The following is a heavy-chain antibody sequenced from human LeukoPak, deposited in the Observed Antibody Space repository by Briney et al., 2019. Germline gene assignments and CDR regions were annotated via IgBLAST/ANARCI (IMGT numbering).Heavy chain of an antibody. Sequence: ASVKVSCKASGYTFTSYGISWVRQAPGQGLEWMEWISAYNGNTNYAQKLQGRVTMTTDTSTSTAYMELRSLRSDDTAVYYCARDTDLWDIVVVTAIQGDENYFDYWGQGTLVTVSS. V-gene: IGHV1-18*01. CDR2: ISAYNGNT. CDR3: ARDTDLWDIVVVTAIQGDENYFDY. J-gene: IGHJ4*02. D-gene: IGHD2-21*02. CDR1: GYTFTSYG.